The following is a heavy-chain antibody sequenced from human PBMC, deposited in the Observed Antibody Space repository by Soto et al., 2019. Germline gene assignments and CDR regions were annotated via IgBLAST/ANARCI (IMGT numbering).Heavy chain of an antibody. V-gene: IGHV3-7*01. Sequence: EVQLVESGGGLVQPGGSLRLSCAASGFTFSSYWMSWFRQAPGKGLEWVANIKQDGSEKYYVDSVKGRFTISRDNAKNSLYLQMNSLRAEDTAVYYCARDSSGWSRYNWFDPWGQGTLLTVSS. CDR2: IKQDGSEK. CDR3: ARDSSGWSRYNWFDP. CDR1: GFTFSSYW. J-gene: IGHJ5*02. D-gene: IGHD6-19*01.